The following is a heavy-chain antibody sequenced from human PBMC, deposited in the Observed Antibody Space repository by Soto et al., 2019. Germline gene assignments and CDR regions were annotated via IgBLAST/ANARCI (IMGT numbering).Heavy chain of an antibody. CDR1: GGSTTSSGYY. CDR3: GSVRPSGYVLS. D-gene: IGHD6-25*01. CDR2: VYFSGNT. V-gene: IGHV4-61*05. Sequence: SETLSLTCPVSGGSTTSSGYYCGWVRQSPGKGLEWIGYVYFSGNTNYNPSLKSRVTISIDTSKNQFSLRLASVTAADTAFYYCGSVRPSGYVLSWGQGTLVTSPQ. J-gene: IGHJ5*02.